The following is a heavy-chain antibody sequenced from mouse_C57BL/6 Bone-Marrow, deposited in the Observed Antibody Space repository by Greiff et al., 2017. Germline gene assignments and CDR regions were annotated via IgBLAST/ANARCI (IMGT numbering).Heavy chain of an antibody. J-gene: IGHJ4*01. CDR1: GYTFTGYW. D-gene: IGHD1-1*01. CDR2: ILPGSGST. V-gene: IGHV1-9*01. CDR3: ARDYYGPYAMDY. Sequence: QVQLQQSGAELMKPGASVKLSCKASGYTFTGYWIEWVKQRPGHGLEWIGEILPGSGSTNYNEKFKGKATFTADTSSNTAYMQLSRLTTEDSAVYYCARDYYGPYAMDYWGQGTSVTVSS.